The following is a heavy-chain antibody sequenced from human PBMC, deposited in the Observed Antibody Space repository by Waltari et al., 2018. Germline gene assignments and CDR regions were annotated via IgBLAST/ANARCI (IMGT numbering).Heavy chain of an antibody. D-gene: IGHD6-19*01. J-gene: IGHJ5*02. V-gene: IGHV1-8*03. CDR1: GYTFTSYD. CDR3: ARVRIAVAINWFDP. Sequence: QVQLVQSGAEVKTPGASVKVSCKASGYTFTSYDINWVRQATGQGLEWMGWMNPNSGNTGYAQKFQGRVTITRNTSISTAYMELSSLRSEDTAVYYCARVRIAVAINWFDPWGQGTLVTVSS. CDR2: MNPNSGNT.